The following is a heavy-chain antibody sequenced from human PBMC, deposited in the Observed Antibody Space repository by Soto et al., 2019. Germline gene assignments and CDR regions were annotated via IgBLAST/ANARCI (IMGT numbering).Heavy chain of an antibody. CDR3: MLGSGWKDFDY. Sequence: SETLSLTCSVFSGSITTSSYYWGWIRQPPGRGLEWLGSIYYSGSTYYNPSLKSRVTISVDTSKNQFSLKLSSVTAADTAVYYCMLGSGWKDFDYWGQGTLVTVSS. CDR2: IYYSGST. CDR1: SGSITTSSYY. J-gene: IGHJ4*02. D-gene: IGHD3-22*01. V-gene: IGHV4-39*01.